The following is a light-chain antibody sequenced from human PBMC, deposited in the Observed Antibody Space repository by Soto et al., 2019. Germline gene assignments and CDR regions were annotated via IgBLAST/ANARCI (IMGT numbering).Light chain of an antibody. CDR2: ETS. CDR3: QQYGTSPRT. J-gene: IGKJ1*01. CDR1: ESVSSSS. Sequence: EILVTQDPSYRSLSPEDKATLSCRASESVSSSSLAWYQQKPGQAPRLLIYETSSRATGIPDRFSGSGSQTDFTLTISRLEPEDFAVYYCQQYGTSPRTFGQGTNVDI. V-gene: IGKV3-20*01.